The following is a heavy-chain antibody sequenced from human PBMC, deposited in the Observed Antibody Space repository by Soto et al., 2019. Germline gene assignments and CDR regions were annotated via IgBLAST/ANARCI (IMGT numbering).Heavy chain of an antibody. D-gene: IGHD6-19*01. V-gene: IGHV3-33*01. CDR1: GFTFSSYG. CDR2: IWYDGSNK. CDR3: ARDADGSSGYGMDV. J-gene: IGHJ6*02. Sequence: GGSLRLSCAASGFTFSSYGMHWVRQAPGKGLEWVAVIWYDGSNKYYADSVKGRFTISRDNSKNTLYLQMNSLRAEDTAVYYCARDADGSSGYGMDVWGQGTTVTVSS.